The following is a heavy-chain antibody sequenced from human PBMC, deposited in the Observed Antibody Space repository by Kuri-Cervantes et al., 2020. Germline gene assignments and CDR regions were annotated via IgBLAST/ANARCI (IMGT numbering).Heavy chain of an antibody. CDR1: AYSISSGHY. CDR3: VRFDSGSYRFFDY. CDR2: IYHTGST. Sequence: SETLSLTCTVSAYSISSGHYWAWIRQPPGKGLEWIGSIYHTGSTSYNPSLKSRVTISLDTSKNQFSLKLTSVIAADTAVYYCVRFDSGSYRFFDYWGQGTLVTVSS. V-gene: IGHV4-38-2*02. D-gene: IGHD1-26*01. J-gene: IGHJ4*02.